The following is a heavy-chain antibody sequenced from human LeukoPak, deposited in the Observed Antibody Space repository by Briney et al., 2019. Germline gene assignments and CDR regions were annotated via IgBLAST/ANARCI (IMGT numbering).Heavy chain of an antibody. D-gene: IGHD3-16*01. CDR2: TYYRSTWYY. Sequence: SQTLSLTCAISGYSVSSNSAAWTWIRQSPSRGLEWLGRTYYRSTWYYEYSVSVESRITINPETSKNQFSLQVNTVSPEDTAVYYCAREELGFDHWGQGTLVTVSS. CDR3: AREELGFDH. CDR1: GYSVSSNSAA. J-gene: IGHJ4*02. V-gene: IGHV6-1*01.